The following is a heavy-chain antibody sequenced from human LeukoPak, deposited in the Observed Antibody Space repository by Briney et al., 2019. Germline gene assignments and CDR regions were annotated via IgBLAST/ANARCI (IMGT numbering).Heavy chain of an antibody. CDR3: ATSDTVSTYNWFDP. D-gene: IGHD5/OR15-5a*01. J-gene: IGHJ5*02. CDR1: GGSFSGYF. Sequence: SSETLSLTCAVYGGSFSGYFWGWIRRPPGKGLEWIGSIRYSGSTCYNPSLKSRVTISVDTSKNQFSLNLSSLTAADTAVYYCATSDTVSTYNWFDPWGQGTLVTVS. V-gene: IGHV4-34*01. CDR2: IRYSGST.